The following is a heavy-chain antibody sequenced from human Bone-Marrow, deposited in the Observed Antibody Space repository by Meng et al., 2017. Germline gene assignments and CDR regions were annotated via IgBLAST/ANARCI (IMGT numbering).Heavy chain of an antibody. V-gene: IGHV4-39*07. CDR3: ARGQTGTYNSYYYDSSGYYSDY. J-gene: IGHJ4*02. Sequence: SETLSLTCTVSGGSISSSSYYWGWIRQPPGKGLEWIGSIYYSGSTYYNPSLKSRVTISVDTSKNQFSLKLSSVTAADTAVYYCARGQTGTYNSYYYDSSGYYSDYWGQGTLVTVSS. CDR2: IYYSGST. CDR1: GGSISSSSYY. D-gene: IGHD3-22*01.